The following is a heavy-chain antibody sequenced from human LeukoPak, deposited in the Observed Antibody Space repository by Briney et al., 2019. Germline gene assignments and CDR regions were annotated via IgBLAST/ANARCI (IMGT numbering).Heavy chain of an antibody. CDR1: GGSFISYY. CDR2: INHSGGT. CDR3: VLNWGTGRTLDY. D-gene: IGHD7-27*01. V-gene: IGHV4-34*01. J-gene: IGHJ4*02. Sequence: PSETLSLTCAVYGGSFISYYWSRIRQPPGKGLEWIGEINHSGGTNYNPSLKSRVTISVDTSKNQFSLKLSSVTAADTAVYYCVLNWGTGRTLDYWGQGNLVTVSS.